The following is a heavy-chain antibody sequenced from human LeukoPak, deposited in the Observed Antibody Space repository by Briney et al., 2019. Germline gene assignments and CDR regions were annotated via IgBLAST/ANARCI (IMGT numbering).Heavy chain of an antibody. CDR3: ATPKGGYYDFWSGPQYYFDY. Sequence: PSETLSLTCTVSGGSVSSSSYYWGWIRQPPGKGLEWIGSIYYSGSTYYNPSLKSRVTTSVDTSKNQFSLKLSSVTAADTAVYYCATPKGGYYDFWSGPQYYFDYWGQGTLVTVSS. V-gene: IGHV4-39*01. CDR2: IYYSGST. CDR1: GGSVSSSSYY. J-gene: IGHJ4*02. D-gene: IGHD3-3*01.